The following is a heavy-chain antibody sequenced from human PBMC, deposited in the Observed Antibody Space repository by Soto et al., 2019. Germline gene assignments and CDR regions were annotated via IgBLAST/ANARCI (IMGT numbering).Heavy chain of an antibody. V-gene: IGHV4-59*08. CDR2: IYYSGST. D-gene: IGHD3-9*01. CDR1: GGSISSFY. J-gene: IGHJ4*02. Sequence: PSVTLSLTCTVSGGSISSFYWSWIRQPPGKGLEWIGYIYYSGSTNYNPSLKSRVTISVDTSKNQFSLKLSSVTAADTAVYYCARQAHTYYDILTGPPDYWGQGSLVTVSS. CDR3: ARQAHTYYDILTGPPDY.